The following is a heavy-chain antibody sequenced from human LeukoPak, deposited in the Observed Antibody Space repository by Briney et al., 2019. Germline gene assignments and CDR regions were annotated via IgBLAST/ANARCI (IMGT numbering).Heavy chain of an antibody. J-gene: IGHJ4*02. CDR2: INTDESRT. V-gene: IGHV3-74*01. D-gene: IGHD4-17*01. Sequence: PGGSLRLSCAASGFTFSDYWMHWVRQAPGKGLVWVSRINTDESRTSYTDSVKGRFTISRDNAKNTLYLQMNSLRVEDTAVYYCARGGDYGDFPDYRGQGTLVTVSS. CDR3: ARGGDYGDFPDY. CDR1: GFTFSDYW.